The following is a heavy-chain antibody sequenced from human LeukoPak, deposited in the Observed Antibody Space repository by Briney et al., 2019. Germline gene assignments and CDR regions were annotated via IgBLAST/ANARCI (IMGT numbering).Heavy chain of an antibody. J-gene: IGHJ4*02. CDR1: GFTFSSYG. CDR2: ISGSGGST. CDR3: AKKSRGSGSYYGDY. Sequence: GGALRLSCAASGFTFSSYGMSWVRQAPGEGLEWVSAISGSGGSTYYADSVKGRFTISRDNSKNTLYLQMNSLRAEDTAVYYCAKKSRGSGSYYGDYWGQGILVTVSS. V-gene: IGHV3-23*01. D-gene: IGHD3-10*01.